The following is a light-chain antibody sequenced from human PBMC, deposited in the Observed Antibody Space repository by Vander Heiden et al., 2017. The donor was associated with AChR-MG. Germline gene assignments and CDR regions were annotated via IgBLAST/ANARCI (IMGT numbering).Light chain of an antibody. CDR1: QSVSTN. CDR2: GAS. CDR3: QQYDNGPT. J-gene: IGKJ3*01. V-gene: IGKV3-15*01. Sequence: DIVMTQSPVTLSVSPGERATLSCRTSQSVSTNLAWYQQNPDQAPRLLIYGASTRPTGVPARFSGSGSGTEFTLTISSLQSEDFAVYYWQQYDNGPTFGPGTTVDIK.